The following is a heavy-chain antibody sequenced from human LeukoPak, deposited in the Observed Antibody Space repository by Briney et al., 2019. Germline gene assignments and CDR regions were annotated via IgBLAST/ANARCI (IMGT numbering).Heavy chain of an antibody. CDR1: GYSFTSYW. CDR3: ARGYCSSTSCYYFDY. D-gene: IGHD2-2*01. CDR2: IYPGDSDT. Sequence: GESLKISCKGSGYSFTSYWIGWVRQMPGKGLEWMGIIYPGDSDTRYSPSFQGQVTISADKSISTAYLQWSSLKASDTAMYYCARGYCSSTSCYYFDYWGQGNLVTVSS. V-gene: IGHV5-51*01. J-gene: IGHJ4*02.